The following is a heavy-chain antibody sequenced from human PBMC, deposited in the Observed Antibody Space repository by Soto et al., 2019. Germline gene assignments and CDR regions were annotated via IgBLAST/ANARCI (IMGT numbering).Heavy chain of an antibody. Sequence: QVQLVQSGAEVKKPGSSVKVSCKASGGTFSSHVFNWVRQAPGPGLEWMGGIMPIIGTANYEQKFQGRVTITADESTSTAYMELSSLRSEDTAVYYCARDLEFRDGNISHLDYWGQGTLVTVSS. CDR3: ARDLEFRDGNISHLDY. CDR1: GGTFSSHV. CDR2: IMPIIGTA. V-gene: IGHV1-69*01. J-gene: IGHJ4*02. D-gene: IGHD3-10*01.